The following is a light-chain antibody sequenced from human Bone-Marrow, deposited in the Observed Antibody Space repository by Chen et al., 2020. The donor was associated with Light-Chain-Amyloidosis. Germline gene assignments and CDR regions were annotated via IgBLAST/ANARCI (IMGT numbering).Light chain of an antibody. Sequence: QSVLTQPPSASGTPGQRVTISCSGSSSNIGNNYVYWYQQVPRTAPKLLIYKNNQRPAGVPYRSSGSRPGTSAYLAISGLRSEDDGDYDCAAWDDSLNGVVFGGGTKLTVL. CDR3: AAWDDSLNGVV. J-gene: IGLJ2*01. V-gene: IGLV1-47*01. CDR1: SSNIGNNY. CDR2: KNN.